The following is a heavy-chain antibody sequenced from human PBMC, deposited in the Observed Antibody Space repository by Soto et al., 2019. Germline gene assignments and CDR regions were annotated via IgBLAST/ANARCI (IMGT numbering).Heavy chain of an antibody. Sequence: LRRPLSLTCAVSGGSISSSNWWSWVRQPPGKGLEWIGEIYHSGSTNYNPSLKSRVTISVDKSKNQFSLKLSSVTAADTAVYYCARDVVVPAAIRYYYYGMDVWGQGTTVTVSS. J-gene: IGHJ6*02. CDR1: GGSISSSNW. CDR2: IYHSGST. D-gene: IGHD2-2*01. V-gene: IGHV4-4*02. CDR3: ARDVVVPAAIRYYYYGMDV.